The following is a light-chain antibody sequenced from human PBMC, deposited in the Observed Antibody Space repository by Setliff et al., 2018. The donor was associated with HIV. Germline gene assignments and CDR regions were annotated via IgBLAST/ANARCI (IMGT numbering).Light chain of an antibody. J-gene: IGLJ1*01. CDR1: SSDVGNYNI. Sequence: QSVLTQPASVSRSPGQSITLSCTGTSSDVGNYNIVSWYQHLPGKAPKLIIYGVSERPSGVSNRFSGSKSGNTASLTISGLQTEDEGDYYCTSYTSSSTLLYLFGAGTKATVL. CDR3: TSYTSSSTLLYL. V-gene: IGLV2-14*02. CDR2: GVS.